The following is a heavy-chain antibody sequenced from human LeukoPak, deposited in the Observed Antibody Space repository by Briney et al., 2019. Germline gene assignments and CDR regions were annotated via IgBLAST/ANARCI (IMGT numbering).Heavy chain of an antibody. V-gene: IGHV3-21*06. J-gene: IGHJ3*02. D-gene: IGHD3-10*01. CDR1: GFTFSNYG. CDR2: TDTSGRDV. CDR3: ARGRSITLLRGVAMSDGFDI. Sequence: GGSLRLSCAASGFTFSNYGMNWVRQAPGKGLEWVSFTDTSGRDVYYGDSVEGRFTISRDNAKNLLFLQMNGLRAEDTALYYCARGRSITLLRGVAMSDGFDIWGQGAMVAVSS.